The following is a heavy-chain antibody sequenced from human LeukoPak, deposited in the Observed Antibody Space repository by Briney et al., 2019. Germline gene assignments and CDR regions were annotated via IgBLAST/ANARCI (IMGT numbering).Heavy chain of an antibody. J-gene: IGHJ4*02. CDR1: GGSFSGYY. Sequence: RSSETLSLTCAVYGGSFSGYYWSWIRQPPGKGLEWIGEINHSGSTNYNPSLKSRVTISVDTSKNQFSLKLSSVTAADTAVYYCARGKTQQLLPRAFDYWGQGTLVTVSS. D-gene: IGHD6-13*01. CDR2: INHSGST. V-gene: IGHV4-34*01. CDR3: ARGKTQQLLPRAFDY.